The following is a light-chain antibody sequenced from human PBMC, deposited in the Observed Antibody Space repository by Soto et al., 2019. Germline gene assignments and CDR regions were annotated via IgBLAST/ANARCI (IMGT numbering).Light chain of an antibody. Sequence: IQMTQSPSSLSASVGDRVTITCRASQDIRKDLAWYQQKPVKAPKRLIYAASSLQSGVPSRFSGSGSGTEFTLTISSLQPDDFATYYCQQYNSYPLTFGGGTKVDIK. CDR1: QDIRKD. CDR3: QQYNSYPLT. J-gene: IGKJ4*01. V-gene: IGKV1-17*01. CDR2: AAS.